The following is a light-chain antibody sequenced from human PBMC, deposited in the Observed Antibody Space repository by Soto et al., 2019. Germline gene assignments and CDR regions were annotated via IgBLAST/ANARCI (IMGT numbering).Light chain of an antibody. Sequence: QSVLTQPPSASGTPGQRVTISCSGSSSNIGSHVVYWYQQLPGTAPKLLIYNNNQQPSGVADRCSGSKSGTSASLAISGLQSEDEAHYYCAVWDDSLDGWVFGGGTKLTVL. CDR2: NNN. CDR3: AVWDDSLDGWV. CDR1: SSNIGSHV. V-gene: IGLV1-44*01. J-gene: IGLJ3*02.